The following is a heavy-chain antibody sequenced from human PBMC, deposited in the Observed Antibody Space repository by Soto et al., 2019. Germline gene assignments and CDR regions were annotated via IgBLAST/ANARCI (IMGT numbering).Heavy chain of an antibody. CDR1: GYTFTSYG. D-gene: IGHD3-10*01. CDR3: ARDNPARAGARFDP. J-gene: IGHJ5*02. Sequence: VQLVQSGAEVKKPGASVKVSCKASGYTFTSYGISWLRQVPGQWFEWMGWISTYNGNTKYAQKVQARVTMTTDKSTSTAYMELRSVRSDDTAVYYCARDNPARAGARFDPWGQGTVVTVSS. V-gene: IGHV1-18*04. CDR2: ISTYNGNT.